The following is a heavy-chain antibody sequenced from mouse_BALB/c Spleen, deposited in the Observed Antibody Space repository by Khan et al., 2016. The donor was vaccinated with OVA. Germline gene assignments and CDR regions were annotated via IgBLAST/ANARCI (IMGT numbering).Heavy chain of an antibody. Sequence: VQLQESGAELAKPGASVKMSCKASGYSFTRYWMHWVKQRPGQGLEWIGYINPSTGYTEYNQKFTDKATMTADKSSSTAYMQLSSLTSEDSAVYYCARGGYDYGLFDYWGQGTTLTVSS. D-gene: IGHD2-4*01. J-gene: IGHJ2*01. CDR2: INPSTGYT. CDR3: ARGGYDYGLFDY. V-gene: IGHV1-7*01. CDR1: GYSFTRYW.